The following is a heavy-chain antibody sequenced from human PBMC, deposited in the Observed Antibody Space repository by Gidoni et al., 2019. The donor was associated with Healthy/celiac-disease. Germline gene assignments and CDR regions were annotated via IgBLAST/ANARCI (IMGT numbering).Heavy chain of an antibody. CDR2: IWYDGSNK. CDR3: ARDKVVYAIEYYGMDV. CDR1: GFTFSSYG. V-gene: IGHV3-33*01. J-gene: IGHJ6*02. D-gene: IGHD2-8*02. Sequence: QVQLVESGGGVVQPGRSLRLSCAASGFTFSSYGMHWVRQAPGKGLGWVAVIWYDGSNKYYADSVKGRFTISRDNSKNTLYLQMNSLRAEDTAVYYCARDKVVYAIEYYGMDVWGQGTTVTVSS.